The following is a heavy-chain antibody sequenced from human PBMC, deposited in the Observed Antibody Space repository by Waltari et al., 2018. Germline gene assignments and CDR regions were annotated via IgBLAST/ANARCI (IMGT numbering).Heavy chain of an antibody. Sequence: EVQLVQSGAEVKKPGESLKISCKGSGYSFTSYWIGWVRQMPGKGLEWMGIIYPGDSDTRYSPSFQGQVTISADKSISTAYLQWSSLKASDTAMYYCARLLPGMAAPLTFFDIWGQGTMVTVSS. D-gene: IGHD2-15*01. CDR1: GYSFTSYW. CDR3: ARLLPGMAAPLTFFDI. J-gene: IGHJ3*02. CDR2: IYPGDSDT. V-gene: IGHV5-51*03.